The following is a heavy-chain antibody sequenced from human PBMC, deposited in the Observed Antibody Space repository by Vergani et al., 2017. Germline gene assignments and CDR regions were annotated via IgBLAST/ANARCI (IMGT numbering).Heavy chain of an antibody. CDR1: GDSIISSSYY. Sequence: QMQLQESGPGLVKASETLSLTCTVSGDSIISSSYYWGWIRQPPGKGLEWIGSIYNSGNGDSSSSLKSRVTISADTSKNKFSLRLTSVTAADTAVYYCASGKYYSDSTSHFRERYFDVWGRGTLVTVPS. V-gene: IGHV4-39*01. CDR3: ASGKYYSDSTSHFRERYFDV. D-gene: IGHD3-16*01. CDR2: IYNSGNG. J-gene: IGHJ2*01.